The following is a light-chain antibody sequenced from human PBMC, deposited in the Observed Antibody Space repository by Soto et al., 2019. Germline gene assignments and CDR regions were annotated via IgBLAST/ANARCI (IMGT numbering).Light chain of an antibody. CDR2: SSS. CDR3: HKYNSFPPT. J-gene: IGKJ4*01. CDR1: QDISND. Sequence: DFQMTQSPSSLSASVGDRVTITCRASQDISNDVAWYQQKPGKPPNLLISSSSTLQSGVPSRFSGTGYGTDFTLTIANLQPDDVATYYCHKYNSFPPTFGGGTKVDI. V-gene: IGKV1-27*01.